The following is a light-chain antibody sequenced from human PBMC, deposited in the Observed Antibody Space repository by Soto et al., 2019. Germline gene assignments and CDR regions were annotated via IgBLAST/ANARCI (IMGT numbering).Light chain of an antibody. CDR1: SSDVAVYNY. V-gene: IGLV2-14*01. CDR3: SSYTTSSVV. Sequence: QSALTQPASVSGSPGQSITISCTGTSSDVAVYNYVSWYQQHPGKAPKLMIYDVSNRPSGVSNRFSGSKSGNTASLTISGLQAEDEADYYCSSYTTSSVVFGGGTQLTVL. J-gene: IGLJ2*01. CDR2: DVS.